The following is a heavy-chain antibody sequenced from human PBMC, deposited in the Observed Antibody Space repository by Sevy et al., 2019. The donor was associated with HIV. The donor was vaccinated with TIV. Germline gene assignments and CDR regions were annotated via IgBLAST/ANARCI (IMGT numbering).Heavy chain of an antibody. Sequence: ASVKVSCKASGYTFTSYGISWVRQAPGQGLEWMGWISAYNGNTNYAQKLQGRVTMTTDTSTSTAYMELRSLRSDETAVNYWARVRGECSSTSCSGADYGMDVWGQGTTVTVSS. V-gene: IGHV1-18*01. CDR1: GYTFTSYG. D-gene: IGHD2-2*01. J-gene: IGHJ6*02. CDR2: ISAYNGNT. CDR3: ARVRGECSSTSCSGADYGMDV.